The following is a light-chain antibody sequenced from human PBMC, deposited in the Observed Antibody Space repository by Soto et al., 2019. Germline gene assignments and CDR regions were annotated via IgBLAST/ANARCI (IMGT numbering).Light chain of an antibody. CDR1: SSDVGSYSL. J-gene: IGLJ1*01. V-gene: IGLV2-23*02. Sequence: QSALTQPASVSGSPGQSITISCTGTSSDVGSYSLVSWYQQHPGKAPKLMIYEVSKRPSGVSNRLSASKSGNTASLTISGLQAEDEADYYCCSYAGSTTLYVFGSGTKVTVL. CDR2: EVS. CDR3: CSYAGSTTLYV.